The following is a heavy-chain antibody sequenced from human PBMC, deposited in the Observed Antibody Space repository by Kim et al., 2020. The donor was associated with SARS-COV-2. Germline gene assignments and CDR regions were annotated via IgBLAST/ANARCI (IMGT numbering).Heavy chain of an antibody. CDR1: GYTFTDSY. D-gene: IGHD3-10*01. CDR2: INPNSGGT. Sequence: ASVKVSCRASGYTFTDSYIHWVRQAPGQGLEWMGWINPNSGGTNYAQKFQNWVTLTRDTSISTAYMELSRLRVDDTAMYYCAKAYYYGSGARFDHWGQGT. CDR3: AKAYYYGSGARFDH. J-gene: IGHJ4*02. V-gene: IGHV1-2*04.